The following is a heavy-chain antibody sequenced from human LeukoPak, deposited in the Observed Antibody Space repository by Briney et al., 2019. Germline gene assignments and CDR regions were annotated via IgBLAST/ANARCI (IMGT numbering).Heavy chain of an antibody. V-gene: IGHV1-18*01. Sequence: ASVKVSCKASGYTFAIYGISWVRQAHGQGLEWMAWISPYDGDTNYAQNFEGRVTMTTETSTSTAYMELRSLRSDDTAIYYCARDYCTRGGDCYKEDLFDPWGQGTLVTGSS. J-gene: IGHJ5*02. D-gene: IGHD2-21*02. CDR2: ISPYDGDT. CDR1: GYTFAIYG. CDR3: ARDYCTRGGDCYKEDLFDP.